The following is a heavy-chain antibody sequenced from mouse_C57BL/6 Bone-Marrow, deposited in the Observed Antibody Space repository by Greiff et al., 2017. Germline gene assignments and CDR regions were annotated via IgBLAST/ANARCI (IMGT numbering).Heavy chain of an antibody. CDR1: GYTFTSYG. D-gene: IGHD2-4*01. J-gene: IGHJ2*01. Sequence: VQLQQSGAELARPGASVKLSCKASGYTFTSYGISWVKQRPGQGLEWIGEIYPRSGNTYYNEKFKGKATLTADKSSSTAYMELRCLTSEDSAVYFGARWGDDYDGLDYWGQGTTLTVSS. V-gene: IGHV1-81*01. CDR2: IYPRSGNT. CDR3: ARWGDDYDGLDY.